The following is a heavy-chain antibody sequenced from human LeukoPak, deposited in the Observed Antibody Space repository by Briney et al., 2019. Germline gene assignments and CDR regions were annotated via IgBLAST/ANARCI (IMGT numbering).Heavy chain of an antibody. CDR3: ARVESWEHSGSSQDAIDI. J-gene: IGHJ3*02. V-gene: IGHV1-46*01. D-gene: IGHD1-26*01. CDR2: INPSAGST. Sequence: ASVKVSCKASGYTFTSYYMHWVRQAPGQGLEWMGIINPSAGSTGYAQKFQGRVTMTRGMSTSTVYMELSRLRSEDTAVYYCARVESWEHSGSSQDAIDIWGQGTMVTVSS. CDR1: GYTFTSYY.